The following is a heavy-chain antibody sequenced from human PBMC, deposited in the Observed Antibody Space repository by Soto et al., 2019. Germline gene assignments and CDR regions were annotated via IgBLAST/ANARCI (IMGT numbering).Heavy chain of an antibody. D-gene: IGHD3-22*01. J-gene: IGHJ6*02. CDR2: ISAYNGNT. V-gene: IGHV1-18*01. Sequence: GASVKVSCKASGYTFTIYGISWARQAPGQGLEWMGWISAYNGNTNYAQKLQGRVTMTTDTSTSTAYMELRSLRSDDTAVYYCAREIYYYDSRGYYIGPGYGMDVWGQGTTVTVSS. CDR1: GYTFTIYG. CDR3: AREIYYYDSRGYYIGPGYGMDV.